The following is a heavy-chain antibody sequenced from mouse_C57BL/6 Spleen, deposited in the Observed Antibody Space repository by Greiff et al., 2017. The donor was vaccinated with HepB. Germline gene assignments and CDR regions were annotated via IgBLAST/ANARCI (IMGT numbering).Heavy chain of an antibody. Sequence: DVKLQESGPGLVKPSQSLSLTCSVTGYSITSGYYWNWIRQFPGNKLEWMGYISYDGSNNYNPSLKNRISITRDTSKNQFFLKLNSVTTEDTATYYCARKGSSPSWGQGTSVTVSS. CDR1: GYSITSGYY. CDR3: ARKGSSPS. CDR2: ISYDGSN. J-gene: IGHJ4*01. V-gene: IGHV3-6*01. D-gene: IGHD1-1*01.